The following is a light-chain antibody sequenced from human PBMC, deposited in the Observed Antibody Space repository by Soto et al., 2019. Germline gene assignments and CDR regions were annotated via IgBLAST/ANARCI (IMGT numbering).Light chain of an antibody. CDR1: QSVSSSY. CDR3: HQYVSSPLT. CDR2: GAS. V-gene: IGKV3-20*01. Sequence: EIVLTQSPGTLSLSPGERATLSCRASQSVSSSYLAWYQQKPGQAPRLLIYGASSRATGIPDRFSGSGSGTDFTLTISRLEPEDFAVYYCHQYVSSPLTFGGGTEVEIK. J-gene: IGKJ4*01.